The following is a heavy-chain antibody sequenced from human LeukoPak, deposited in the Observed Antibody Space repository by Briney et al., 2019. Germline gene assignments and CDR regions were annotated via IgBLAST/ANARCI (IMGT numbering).Heavy chain of an antibody. D-gene: IGHD3-10*01. J-gene: IGHJ4*02. CDR1: GFTFDDYA. Sequence: QTGGSLRLSCAASGFTFDDYAMHWVRQAPGKGLEWVSLISWDGDSTYYADSVKGRFTISRDNSKDSLYLQMNSLRAEDTALYYCAKDKDYGSGSYSLDYWGQGTLVTVSS. CDR3: AKDKDYGSGSYSLDY. CDR2: ISWDGDST. V-gene: IGHV3-43D*03.